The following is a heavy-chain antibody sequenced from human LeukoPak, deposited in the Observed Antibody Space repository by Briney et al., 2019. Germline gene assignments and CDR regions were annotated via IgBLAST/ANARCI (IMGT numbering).Heavy chain of an antibody. V-gene: IGHV1-18*01. J-gene: IGHJ5*02. CDR3: ARTDDDFWSGYYWFDP. Sequence: ASVKVSCKASGYTYTSHAMNWVRQAPGQGLEWMGWISAYNGNTNYAQKLQGRVTMTTDTSTSTAYMELRSLRSDDTAVYYCARTDDDFWSGYYWFDPWGQGTLVTVSS. CDR1: GYTYTSHA. D-gene: IGHD3-3*01. CDR2: ISAYNGNT.